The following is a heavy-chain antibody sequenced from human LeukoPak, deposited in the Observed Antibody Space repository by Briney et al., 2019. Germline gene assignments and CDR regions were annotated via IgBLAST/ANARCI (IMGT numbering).Heavy chain of an antibody. CDR2: ISYDGSNK. V-gene: IGHV3-30*04. CDR1: GFTFSSYA. CDR3: ARLRTTVTYYFDY. D-gene: IGHD4-17*01. Sequence: TGGSLRLSCAASGFTFSSYAMHWVRQAPGKGLEWVAVISYDGSNKYYADSVKGRFTISRDNSKNTLYLQMNSLRAEDTAVYYCARLRTTVTYYFDYWGQGTLVTVSS. J-gene: IGHJ4*02.